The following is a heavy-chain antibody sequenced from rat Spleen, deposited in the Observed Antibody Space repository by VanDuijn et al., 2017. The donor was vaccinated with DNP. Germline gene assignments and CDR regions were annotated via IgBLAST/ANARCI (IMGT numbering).Heavy chain of an antibody. CDR1: GFTFSDYY. D-gene: IGHD1-6*01. J-gene: IGHJ4*01. Sequence: EVQLVESGGGLVQPGRSLKLSCAASGFTFSDYYMAWVRQAPTKGLEWVAYISYDGGSTYHGDSVKGRFTISRDNAKSTLYLQMSSLRSEDMATYYCARGIPRLHAMDAWGQGTSVTVSS. CDR3: ARGIPRLHAMDA. CDR2: ISYDGGST. V-gene: IGHV5-22*01.